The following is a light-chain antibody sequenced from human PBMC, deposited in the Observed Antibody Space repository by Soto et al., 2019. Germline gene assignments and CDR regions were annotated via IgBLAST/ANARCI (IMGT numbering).Light chain of an antibody. CDR3: SSHGSSKI. CDR1: SSDVGAHNH. J-gene: IGLJ1*01. Sequence: QSVLTQPASVSGSPGQSITISCTGTSSDVGAHNHFSWYQQHPGKAPKLIISEVNNRPSGVSDRYSGSKSGNTASLIISGLQTEDEADYYCSSHGSSKIFGTGTKLTVL. V-gene: IGLV2-14*01. CDR2: EVN.